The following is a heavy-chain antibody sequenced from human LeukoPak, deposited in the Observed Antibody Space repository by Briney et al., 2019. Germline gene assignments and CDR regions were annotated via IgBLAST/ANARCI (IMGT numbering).Heavy chain of an antibody. V-gene: IGHV1-69*13. Sequence: ASVKVSCKASGYTFTSYGISWVRQAPGQGLEWMGGIIPIFGTANYAQKFQGRVTITADESTSTAYMELSSLRSEDTAVYYCARDNIVVVVAASYYYGMDVWGQGTTVTVSS. CDR3: ARDNIVVVVAASYYYGMDV. D-gene: IGHD2-15*01. J-gene: IGHJ6*02. CDR2: IIPIFGTA. CDR1: GYTFTSYG.